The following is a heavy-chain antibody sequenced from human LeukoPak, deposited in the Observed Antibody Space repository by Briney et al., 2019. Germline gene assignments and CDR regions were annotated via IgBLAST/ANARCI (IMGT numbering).Heavy chain of an antibody. CDR1: GGSFSGYY. CDR3: ASGGDYYDSSGYYYGLDY. D-gene: IGHD3-22*01. V-gene: IGHV4-34*01. Sequence: SETLSLTCAVYGGSFSGYYWSWIRQPPGKGLEWIGEINHSGSTNYSPSLKSRVTISVDTSKSQFSLKLSSVTAADTAVYYCASGGDYYDSSGYYYGLDYWGQGTLVTVSS. J-gene: IGHJ4*02. CDR2: INHSGST.